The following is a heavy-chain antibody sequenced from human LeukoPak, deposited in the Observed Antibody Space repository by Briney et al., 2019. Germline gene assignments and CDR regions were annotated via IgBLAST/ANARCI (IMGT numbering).Heavy chain of an antibody. CDR1: GFTFSSYS. J-gene: IGHJ6*03. Sequence: GGSLRLPCAASGFTFSSYSMNWVRQAPGKGLEWVSSISSNSSYIYYADSVKGRFTISRDNAKNSLYLQMNSLRAEDTAVYYCARAPSGQLANYYYYYMDVWGKGTTVTISS. CDR2: ISSNSSYI. D-gene: IGHD6-13*01. CDR3: ARAPSGQLANYYYYYMDV. V-gene: IGHV3-21*01.